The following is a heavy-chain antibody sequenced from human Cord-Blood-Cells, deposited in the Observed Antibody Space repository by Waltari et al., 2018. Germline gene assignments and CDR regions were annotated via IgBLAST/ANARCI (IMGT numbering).Heavy chain of an antibody. V-gene: IGHV4-34*01. J-gene: IGHJ6*02. D-gene: IGHD3-3*01. Sequence: QVQLQQWGAGLLKPSETLSLTCAVYGGSFSGYYWSWIRQPPGKGLEWIGEINHRGSTNYNPSLKSRVTIAVATSKNQFSLKLSSVTAADTAVYYCARVTDFWSGYYYGMDVWGQGTTVTVSS. CDR3: ARVTDFWSGYYYGMDV. CDR2: INHRGST. CDR1: GGSFSGYY.